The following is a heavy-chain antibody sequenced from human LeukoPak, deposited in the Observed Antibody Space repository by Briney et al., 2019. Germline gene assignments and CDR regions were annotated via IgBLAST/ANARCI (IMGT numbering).Heavy chain of an antibody. CDR1: GFTISSYA. Sequence: PGGSLRLSCAASGFTISSYAMSWVRQAPGKGLEWVSAIGGSGVSTYYADSVKGRFTISKDNSKNTLYLQMNSLRAEDTAIYYCAKDVAGVRGVRGGFDYWGQGTLVTVSS. CDR2: IGGSGVST. CDR3: AKDVAGVRGVRGGFDY. V-gene: IGHV3-23*01. J-gene: IGHJ4*02. D-gene: IGHD3-10*01.